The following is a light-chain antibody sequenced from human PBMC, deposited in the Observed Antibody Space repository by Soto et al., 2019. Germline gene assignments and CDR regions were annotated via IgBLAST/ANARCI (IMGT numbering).Light chain of an antibody. Sequence: EIVLTQSPGTLSLSPGERVTLSCRASQTVTNNYLAWYQQTPGQAPRLLIYGASSRATGIPGRFGGSGSGTDFTLTIDRLEPEDFAMYYCQQYGSSPLTFGGGTKVEIK. CDR3: QQYGSSPLT. V-gene: IGKV3-20*01. J-gene: IGKJ4*01. CDR1: QTVTNNY. CDR2: GAS.